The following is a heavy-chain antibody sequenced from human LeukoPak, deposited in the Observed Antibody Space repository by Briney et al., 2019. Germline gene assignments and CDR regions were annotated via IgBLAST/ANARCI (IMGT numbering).Heavy chain of an antibody. J-gene: IGHJ4*02. Sequence: GGSLRLSCAASGFTFSSYEMNWVRQAPGKGLEWVSYISSSGSTIYYADSVKGRFTISRDNAKNTLYLQVNSLRVEDTAVYYCARASGNNYGRFDSWGQGTLVTVSS. CDR3: ARASGNNYGRFDS. CDR1: GFTFSSYE. D-gene: IGHD5-18*01. V-gene: IGHV3-48*03. CDR2: ISSSGSTI.